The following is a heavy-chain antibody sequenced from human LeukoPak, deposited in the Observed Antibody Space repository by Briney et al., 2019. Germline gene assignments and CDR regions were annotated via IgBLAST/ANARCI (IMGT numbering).Heavy chain of an antibody. CDR3: ARDRELGYGSGTSAFDI. V-gene: IGHV1-2*02. D-gene: IGHD3-10*01. CDR1: GYTFTGYY. J-gene: IGHJ3*02. Sequence: ASVRVSCKASGYTFTGYYMHWVRQAPGQGLEWMGWINPNSGGTNYAQKFQGRVTMTRDTSISAAYMELGRLRSDDTAVYYCARDRELGYGSGTSAFDIWGQGTMVTVSS. CDR2: INPNSGGT.